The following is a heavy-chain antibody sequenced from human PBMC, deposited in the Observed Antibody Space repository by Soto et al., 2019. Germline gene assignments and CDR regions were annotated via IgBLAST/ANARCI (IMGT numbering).Heavy chain of an antibody. J-gene: IGHJ4*02. D-gene: IGHD2-15*01. CDR1: GDSISSSKW. Sequence: PSETLSLTCAVSGDSISSSKWWSWVRQPPGKGLEWIGEIYHSGSTNYNPSLKSRVIISVDKSKNQFSLKLSSVTDADTAVYYCARQGLGYCSGGSCWLNWGQGTLVTVSS. CDR2: IYHSGST. V-gene: IGHV4-4*02. CDR3: ARQGLGYCSGGSCWLN.